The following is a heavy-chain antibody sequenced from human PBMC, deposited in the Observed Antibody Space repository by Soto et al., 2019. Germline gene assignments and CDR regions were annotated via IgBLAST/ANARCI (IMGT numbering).Heavy chain of an antibody. J-gene: IGHJ4*02. Sequence: QVQLQESGPGLVKPSQTLSLTCTLSGGSISSGGYSGSWIRQHPGKGLEWIGYIYDSGSTYYNPSLKSRVTLAVDTSKNQFALKMSSVAAADTAVYYCARARVLSVTPFDYWGQGTLVPVSS. V-gene: IGHV4-31*03. CDR3: ARARVLSVTPFDY. D-gene: IGHD3-16*02. CDR1: GGSISSGGYS. CDR2: IYDSGST.